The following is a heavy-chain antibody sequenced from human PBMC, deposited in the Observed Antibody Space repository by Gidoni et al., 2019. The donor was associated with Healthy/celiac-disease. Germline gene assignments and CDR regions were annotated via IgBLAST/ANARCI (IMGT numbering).Heavy chain of an antibody. CDR2: IYWDDDK. V-gene: IGHV2-5*02. CDR1: GFSLSTRGVG. Sequence: QITLKESGPTLVKPTQTLTLTCTFSGFSLSTRGVGVGWIRQPPGNDPHSRTSEWLALIYWDDDKRYSPSLKSRLTITKDTSKNQVVLTMTNMDPVDTATYYCAHRPGTGTTLRSNWFDPWGQGTLVTVSS. J-gene: IGHJ5*02. D-gene: IGHD1-7*01. CDR3: AHRPGTGTTLRSNWFDP.